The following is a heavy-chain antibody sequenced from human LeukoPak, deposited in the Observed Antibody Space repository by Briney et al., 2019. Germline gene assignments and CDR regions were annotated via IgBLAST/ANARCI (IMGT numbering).Heavy chain of an antibody. CDR3: AQNGDYDY. CDR2: INHSGST. J-gene: IGHJ4*02. Sequence: SETLSLTCAVYGGSFSGYYWSWIRQPPGKGLEWIGEINHSGSTNYNPSLKSRVTISVDTSKNQFSLKLSSVTAADTAVYYCAQNGDYDYWGQGTLVTVSS. D-gene: IGHD4-17*01. V-gene: IGHV4-34*01. CDR1: GGSFSGYY.